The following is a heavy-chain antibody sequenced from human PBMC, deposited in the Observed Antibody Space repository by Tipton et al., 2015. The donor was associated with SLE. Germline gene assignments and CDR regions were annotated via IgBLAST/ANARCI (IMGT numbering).Heavy chain of an antibody. D-gene: IGHD3-22*01. CDR2: ISSSSTYI. J-gene: IGHJ3*02. CDR3: ARDRYYDSTSRDAFDI. CDR1: GFTFSSYW. V-gene: IGHV3-21*01. Sequence: SLRLSCAASGFTFSSYWMHWVRQAPGKGLEWVSSISSSSTYIYYADSVKGRFTISRDNAKNSLYLQMNSLRAEDTAVYYCARDRYYDSTSRDAFDIWGQGTMVTVSS.